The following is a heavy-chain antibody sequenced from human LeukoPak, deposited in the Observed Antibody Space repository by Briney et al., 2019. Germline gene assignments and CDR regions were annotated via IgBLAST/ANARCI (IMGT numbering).Heavy chain of an antibody. Sequence: GGSLRLSCAASGFTFSSYGMHWVRQAPGKGLEWVTYIRYDGTNKYYADSVKGRFTISRDNSKNTLYLQMNSLRPEDTAVYYCARGGKIPLAGTRSPQYFQHWGQGTLVTVSS. D-gene: IGHD6-19*01. CDR2: IRYDGTNK. CDR1: GFTFSSYG. CDR3: ARGGKIPLAGTRSPQYFQH. J-gene: IGHJ1*01. V-gene: IGHV3-30*02.